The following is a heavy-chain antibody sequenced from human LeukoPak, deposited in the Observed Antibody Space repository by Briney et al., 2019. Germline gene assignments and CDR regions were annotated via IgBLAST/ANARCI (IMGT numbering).Heavy chain of an antibody. Sequence: PGGSLRLSCAASGFTFSSYGMHWVRQAPGKGLEWVAFIRYDGSNKYYADSVKGRFTISRDNSKNTLYLQMNSLGAEDTAVYYCANGEESGGGFDPWGQGTLVTVSS. CDR2: IRYDGSNK. V-gene: IGHV3-30*02. CDR1: GFTFSSYG. CDR3: ANGEESGGGFDP. D-gene: IGHD3-16*01. J-gene: IGHJ5*02.